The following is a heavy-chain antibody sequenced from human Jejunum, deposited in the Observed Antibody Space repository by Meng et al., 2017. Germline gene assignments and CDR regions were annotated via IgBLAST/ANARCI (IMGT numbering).Heavy chain of an antibody. CDR2: IHHSGST. V-gene: IGHV4-4*02. J-gene: IGHJ4*02. CDR1: GCAISSIDW. CDR3: AREWSGSFRHFDY. Sequence: LQDSGPGLRKPSGALSPSLGFSGCAISSIDWWSWVRQPPGKGLEWIGEIHHSGSTNYNPSLKSRVTISVDKSKNQFSLKLSSVTAADTAVYYCAREWSGSFRHFDYWGQGTLVTVSS. D-gene: IGHD3-16*02.